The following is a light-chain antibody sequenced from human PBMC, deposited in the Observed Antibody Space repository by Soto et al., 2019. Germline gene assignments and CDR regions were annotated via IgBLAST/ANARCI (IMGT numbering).Light chain of an antibody. CDR2: GAS. CDR3: QQYNNWLRT. Sequence: IMMSQSLAALSVYPEERATLSCRASQSVSSNLAWNQQKPSQAPRLLIYGASTRATCIPARFSGSWSGTEFTLTISILQSEDFAVYYCQQYNNWLRTFGQGTKVDIK. CDR1: QSVSSN. V-gene: IGKV3-15*01. J-gene: IGKJ1*01.